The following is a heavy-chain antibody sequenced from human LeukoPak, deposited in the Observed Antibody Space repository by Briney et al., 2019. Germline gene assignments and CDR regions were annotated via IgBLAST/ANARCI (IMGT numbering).Heavy chain of an antibody. V-gene: IGHV3-23*01. CDR1: GFRFSTYA. CDR2: ISGSTGST. J-gene: IGHJ4*02. Sequence: TGGSLRLSCAASGFRFSTYAMSWVRQAPGKGLEWVSGISGSTGSTYYADSEKGRFTISRDNSKNTLYLQMNTLRAEDTAVYYCAKSDPLMTAAGIFDYWGQGTLVTVSS. CDR3: AKSDPLMTAAGIFDY. D-gene: IGHD6-13*01.